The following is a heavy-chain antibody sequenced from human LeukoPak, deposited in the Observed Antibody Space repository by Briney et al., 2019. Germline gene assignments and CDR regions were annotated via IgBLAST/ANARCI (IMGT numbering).Heavy chain of an antibody. D-gene: IGHD6-13*01. V-gene: IGHV3-53*01. J-gene: IGHJ6*03. Sequence: GGSLRLSCAASGFTFSSYAMSWVRQAPGKGLEWVSVIYSGGSTYYADSVKGRFTISRDNSKNTLYLQMNSLRAEDTAVYYCARALHSSSWYWYYMDVWGKGTTVTVSS. CDR1: GFTFSSYA. CDR3: ARALHSSSWYWYYMDV. CDR2: IYSGGST.